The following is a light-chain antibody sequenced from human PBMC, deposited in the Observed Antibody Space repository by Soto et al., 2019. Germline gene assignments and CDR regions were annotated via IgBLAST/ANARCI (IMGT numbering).Light chain of an antibody. CDR2: GNS. CDR3: QYYDRSRRTYV. CDR1: SSNIGAGYD. Sequence: QSVLTQPPSVSGAPGQRVTISGSGSSSNIGAGYDVNWCRQLPGTAPQLLIYGNSDRPSGVPDRFSGSKSGTSASLAITGLQAEDEADYFCQYYDRSRRTYVFGTGTKVTVL. V-gene: IGLV1-40*01. J-gene: IGLJ1*01.